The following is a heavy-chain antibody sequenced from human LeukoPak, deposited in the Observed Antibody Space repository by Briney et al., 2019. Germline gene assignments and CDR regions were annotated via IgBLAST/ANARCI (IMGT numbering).Heavy chain of an antibody. CDR1: GFTFSSYA. Sequence: GGSLRLSCAASGFTFSSYAMSWVRQAPGKGLEWVSAISGSGGSTYYADSVKGRFTNSRDNSKNTLYLQMNSLRAEDTAVYYCAKEKSVGYSYGELDYWGQGTLVTVSS. CDR3: AKEKSVGYSYGELDY. CDR2: ISGSGGST. J-gene: IGHJ4*02. D-gene: IGHD5-18*01. V-gene: IGHV3-23*01.